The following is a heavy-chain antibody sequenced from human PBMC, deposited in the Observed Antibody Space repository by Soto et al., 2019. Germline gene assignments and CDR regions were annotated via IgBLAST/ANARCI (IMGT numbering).Heavy chain of an antibody. CDR1: GFTFSSYA. J-gene: IGHJ4*02. Sequence: EVQLLESGGGLVQPGGSLRLSCAASGFTFSSYAMSWVRQAPGKGLEWVSAISGSGGSTYYADSVKGRFTISRDNSKNTLYLQMNSLRAEDTAVYYCAKHGSIVGATTPDYWGQGTLVTVS. V-gene: IGHV3-23*01. CDR2: ISGSGGST. D-gene: IGHD1-26*01. CDR3: AKHGSIVGATTPDY.